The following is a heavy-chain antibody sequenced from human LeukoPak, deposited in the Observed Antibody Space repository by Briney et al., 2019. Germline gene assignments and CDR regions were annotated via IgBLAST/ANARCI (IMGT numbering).Heavy chain of an antibody. CDR2: INPNSGGT. Sequence: ASVKVSCKVSGYILTELSMHWVRQAPGQGLEWMGWINPNSGGTNYAQKFQGRVTMTRDTSISTAYMELSRLRSDDTAVYYCARLWFGELFAFDIWGQGTMVTVSS. CDR1: GYILTELS. V-gene: IGHV1-2*02. D-gene: IGHD3-10*01. J-gene: IGHJ3*02. CDR3: ARLWFGELFAFDI.